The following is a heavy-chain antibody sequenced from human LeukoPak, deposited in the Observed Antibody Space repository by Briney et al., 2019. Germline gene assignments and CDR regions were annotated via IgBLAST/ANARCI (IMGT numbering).Heavy chain of an antibody. CDR2: IYYSGST. CDR1: GGSISSYY. V-gene: IGHV4-59*12. D-gene: IGHD6-19*01. CDR3: ATLYSSGWYGTFDI. J-gene: IGHJ3*02. Sequence: SETLSLTCTVSGGSISSYYWSWIRQPPGKGLEWIGYIYYSGSTIYNPSLKSRVTISVDKSKNQFSLKLNSVTAADTAVYYCATLYSSGWYGTFDIWGQGTMVTVSS.